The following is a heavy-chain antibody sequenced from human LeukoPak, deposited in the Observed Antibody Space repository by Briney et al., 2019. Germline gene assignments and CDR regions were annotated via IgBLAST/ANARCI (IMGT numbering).Heavy chain of an antibody. CDR3: AKGEAAVAYRIKFDY. D-gene: IGHD6-19*01. CDR1: GFTFSSYA. Sequence: GGSLSLSCAASGFTFSSYAMSWVRQAPGKGLEWVSAISGSGGSTYYADSVKGRFTISRDNSKNTLYLQMNSLRAEDTAVYYCAKGEAAVAYRIKFDYWGQGTLVTVSS. V-gene: IGHV3-23*01. J-gene: IGHJ4*02. CDR2: ISGSGGST.